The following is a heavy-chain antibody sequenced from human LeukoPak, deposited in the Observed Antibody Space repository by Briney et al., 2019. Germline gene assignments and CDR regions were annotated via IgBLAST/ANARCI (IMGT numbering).Heavy chain of an antibody. D-gene: IGHD3-9*01. CDR1: GFTFSTYN. V-gene: IGHV3-21*01. CDR2: ITSSSSYT. J-gene: IGHJ6*03. CDR3: ARVSKNRFSGYFDWLHYYYYMDV. Sequence: AGGSLRLSCAASGFTFSTYNMNWVRQAPGKGLEWVSSITSSSSYTFYADSVKGRFTISRDNAKNSLYLQMNSLRAEDTAVYYCARVSKNRFSGYFDWLHYYYYMDVWGKGTTVTISS.